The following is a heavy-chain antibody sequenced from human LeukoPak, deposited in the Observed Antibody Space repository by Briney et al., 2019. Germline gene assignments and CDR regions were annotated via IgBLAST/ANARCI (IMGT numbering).Heavy chain of an antibody. CDR1: GYSFTSYW. CDR2: IYPGDSDT. D-gene: IGHD6-19*01. V-gene: IGHV5-51*01. J-gene: IGHJ3*02. Sequence: GESLEISCKGSGYSFTSYWIGWVRQMPGKGLEWMGIIYPGDSDTRYSPSFQGQVTISADKSISTAYLQWSSLKASDTAMYYCARPVGTVAAQYDAFDIWGQGTMVTVSS. CDR3: ARPVGTVAAQYDAFDI.